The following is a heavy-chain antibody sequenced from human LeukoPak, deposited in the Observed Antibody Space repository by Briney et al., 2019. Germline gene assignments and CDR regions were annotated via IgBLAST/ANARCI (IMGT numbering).Heavy chain of an antibody. CDR3: ARVGAYYYDSSDDY. J-gene: IGHJ4*02. V-gene: IGHV3-48*03. Sequence: GGSLRLSCAASGFTFSSYEMNWVRQAPGKGLEWVSYISSSSSTIYYADSVKGRFTISRDNAKNSLYLQMNSLRAEDTAVYYCARVGAYYYDSSDDYWGQGTLVTVSS. D-gene: IGHD3-22*01. CDR1: GFTFSSYE. CDR2: ISSSSSTI.